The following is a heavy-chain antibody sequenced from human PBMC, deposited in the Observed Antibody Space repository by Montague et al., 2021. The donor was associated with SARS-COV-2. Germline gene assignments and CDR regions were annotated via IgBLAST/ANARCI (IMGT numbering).Heavy chain of an antibody. CDR3: ARGKRLPGNYYFDY. Sequence: SQSLSLMCTVSGGSITIYNHYWTWIRQPPGKGLEWIGSIYYSGSTYYNPSLESRVTMSADTSKYQFFLRVTSVTAADTAVYYCARGKRLPGNYYFDYWGQGFLVTVSS. D-gene: IGHD6-25*01. CDR2: IYYSGST. J-gene: IGHJ4*02. CDR1: GGSITIYNHY. V-gene: IGHV4-39*01.